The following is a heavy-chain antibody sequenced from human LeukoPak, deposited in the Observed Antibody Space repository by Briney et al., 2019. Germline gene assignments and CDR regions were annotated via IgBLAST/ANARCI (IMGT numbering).Heavy chain of an antibody. CDR1: GYSISSGYY. V-gene: IGHV4-38-2*01. J-gene: IGHJ3*02. CDR3: ARRGEFMYYDFWSRYLDAFDI. D-gene: IGHD3-3*01. Sequence: SETLSLTCAVSGYSISSGYYWGWIRQPPGKGLEWIGSIYHSGSTYYNPSLKSRVTISVDTSKNQFSLKLSSVTAADTAVYYCARRGEFMYYDFWSRYLDAFDIWGQGTMVTVSS. CDR2: IYHSGST.